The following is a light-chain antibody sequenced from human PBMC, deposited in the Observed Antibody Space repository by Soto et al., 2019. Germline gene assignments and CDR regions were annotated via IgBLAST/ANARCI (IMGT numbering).Light chain of an antibody. CDR2: EVN. J-gene: IGLJ1*01. V-gene: IGLV2-8*01. CDR1: SSDVGRYNY. CDR3: TSNAGRKNFGV. Sequence: QSVLTQPPSASGSPGQSVTISCTGTSSDVGRYNYVSWYQQHPGKAPKLMIYEVNKRPSGVPDRFPGSKSGNTASLTVFGFQVENKVDYYGTSNAGRKNFGVFETGPKVT.